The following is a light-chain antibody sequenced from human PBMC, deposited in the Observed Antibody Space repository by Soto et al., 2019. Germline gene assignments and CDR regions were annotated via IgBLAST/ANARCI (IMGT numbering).Light chain of an antibody. CDR3: SSYTGSSTLVV. V-gene: IGLV2-14*01. J-gene: IGLJ2*01. Sequence: QSALTQPASVSGSPGQSITISCTGTSSDVGGYNYVSWYQQHRGQAPKLMIYAVSNRPSGVSNRFSGSKSGNTASLTISGLQAEDEADYYCSSYTGSSTLVVFGGGTKLTVL. CDR2: AVS. CDR1: SSDVGGYNY.